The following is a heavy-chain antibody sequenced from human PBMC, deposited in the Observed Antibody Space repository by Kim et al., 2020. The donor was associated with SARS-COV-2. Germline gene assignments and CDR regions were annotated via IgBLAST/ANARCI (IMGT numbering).Heavy chain of an antibody. CDR2: IYYSGST. CDR1: GGSISSGGYY. CDR3: AKWGEHITIFGVVTSRWFDP. Sequence: SETLSLTCTVSGGSISSGGYYWSWIRQHPGKGLEWIGYIYYSGSTYYNPSLKSRVTISVDTSKNQFSLKLSSVTAADTAVYYCAKWGEHITIFGVVTSRWFDPWGQATLVTVSS. J-gene: IGHJ5*02. V-gene: IGHV4-31*03. D-gene: IGHD3-3*01.